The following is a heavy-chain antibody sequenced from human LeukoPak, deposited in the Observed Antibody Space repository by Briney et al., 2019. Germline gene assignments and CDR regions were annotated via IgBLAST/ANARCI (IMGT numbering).Heavy chain of an antibody. V-gene: IGHV4-4*09. CDR1: GGSISSYY. D-gene: IGHD6-6*01. J-gene: IGHJ3*02. CDR3: ARHVGSSGWIDAFDI. Sequence: SETLSLTCTVSGGSISSYYWSWIRQPPEKGLEWIGYIYTSGSTNYNPSLKSRVTISVDTSKNQFSLKLSSVTAADTAVYYCARHVGSSGWIDAFDIWGQGTMVTVSS. CDR2: IYTSGST.